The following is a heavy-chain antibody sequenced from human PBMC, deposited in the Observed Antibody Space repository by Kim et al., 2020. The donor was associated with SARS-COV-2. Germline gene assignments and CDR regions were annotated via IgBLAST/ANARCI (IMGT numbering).Heavy chain of an antibody. CDR3: ARDYNYYYDSSGYYYYYYGMAV. Sequence: SETLSLTCTVSGGSISSYYWSWIRQPAGKGLEWIGRIYTSGSTNYNPSLKSRVTMSVDTSKNQFSLKLSSVTAADTAVYYCARDYNYYYDSSGYYYYYYGMAVWGQGTTVTVSS. CDR1: GGSISSYY. CDR2: IYTSGST. J-gene: IGHJ6*02. D-gene: IGHD3-22*01. V-gene: IGHV4-4*07.